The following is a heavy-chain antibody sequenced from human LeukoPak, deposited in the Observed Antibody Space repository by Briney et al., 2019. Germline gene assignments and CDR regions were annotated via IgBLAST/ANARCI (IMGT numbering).Heavy chain of an antibody. CDR2: IYYSGST. V-gene: IGHV4-59*08. Sequence: PSETLSLTCTVSGGSISSYYWSWIRQPPGKGLEWIGYIYYSGSTNYNPSLKSRVTISVDTSKNQFSLKLSSVTAADTAVYYCARRLAVARWFDPWGQGTLSPSPQ. D-gene: IGHD6-19*01. CDR3: ARRLAVARWFDP. CDR1: GGSISSYY. J-gene: IGHJ5*02.